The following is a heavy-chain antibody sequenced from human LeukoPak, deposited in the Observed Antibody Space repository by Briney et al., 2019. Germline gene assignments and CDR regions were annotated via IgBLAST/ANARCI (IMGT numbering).Heavy chain of an antibody. J-gene: IGHJ3*02. V-gene: IGHV3-30*01. CDR2: ISYDGSNK. CDR3: ARGGTYYYDSSGYEDAFDI. D-gene: IGHD3-22*01. CDR1: GFTFSSYA. Sequence: GGSLRLSCAASGFTFSSYAMHWVRQAPGKGLEWVAVISYDGSNKYYADSVKGRFTISRDNSKNTLYLQMNSLRAEDTAVYYCARGGTYYYDSSGYEDAFDIWGQGTMATVSS.